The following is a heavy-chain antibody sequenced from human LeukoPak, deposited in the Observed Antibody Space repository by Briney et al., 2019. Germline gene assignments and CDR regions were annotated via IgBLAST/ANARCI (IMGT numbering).Heavy chain of an antibody. V-gene: IGHV3-48*03. CDR3: ARVLDGYNFRNAFDI. Sequence: GGSLRLSCAASGFTFSSYEMNWVRQAPGKGLEWVSYISSSGSTIYYADSVKGRFTISRDNAKNSLHLQMNSLRSEDTAVYYCARVLDGYNFRNAFDIWGQGTMVTVSS. D-gene: IGHD5-24*01. CDR2: ISSSGSTI. J-gene: IGHJ3*02. CDR1: GFTFSSYE.